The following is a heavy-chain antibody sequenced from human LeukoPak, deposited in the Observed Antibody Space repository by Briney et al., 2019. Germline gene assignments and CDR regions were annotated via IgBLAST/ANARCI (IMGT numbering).Heavy chain of an antibody. Sequence: GGSLRLSCAASGFTFSSYSINWVRQAPGKGLEWVSSISSSSSYIYYADSVKGRFTISRDNAKNSLYLQMNSLRAEDTAVYYCAREGHDYGDYHFDYWGQGTLVTVSS. CDR1: GFTFSSYS. CDR2: ISSSSSYI. CDR3: AREGHDYGDYHFDY. J-gene: IGHJ4*02. V-gene: IGHV3-21*01. D-gene: IGHD4-17*01.